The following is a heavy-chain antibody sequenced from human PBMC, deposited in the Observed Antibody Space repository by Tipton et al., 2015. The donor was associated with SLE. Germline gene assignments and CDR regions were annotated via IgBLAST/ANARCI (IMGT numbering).Heavy chain of an antibody. CDR1: GGSVSSQY. CDR2: VNYNGAT. V-gene: IGHV4-59*02. D-gene: IGHD3-10*01. CDR3: ARFHVKSYYEFDC. Sequence: LRLSCTVSGGSVSSQYWSWIRQPPGKGLEWIGFVNYNGATNSNLSLKSRVSISIDTSTNRFSLKMTSVTAADTAVYYCARFHVKSYYEFDCWGQGTLVTVSS. J-gene: IGHJ4*02.